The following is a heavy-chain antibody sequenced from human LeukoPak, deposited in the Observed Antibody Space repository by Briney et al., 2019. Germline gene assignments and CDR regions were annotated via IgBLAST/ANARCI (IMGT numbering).Heavy chain of an antibody. V-gene: IGHV1-69*04. CDR3: ARDSQVYSSGWDVYYYYGMDV. CDR2: IIPILGIA. Sequence: ASVKVSCKASGGTFSSYAIRWVRQAPGQGLEWMGRIIPILGIANYAQKFQGRVMITADKSTSTAYMELSSLRSEDTAVYYCARDSQVYSSGWDVYYYYGMDVWGQGTTVTVSS. J-gene: IGHJ6*02. D-gene: IGHD6-19*01. CDR1: GGTFSSYA.